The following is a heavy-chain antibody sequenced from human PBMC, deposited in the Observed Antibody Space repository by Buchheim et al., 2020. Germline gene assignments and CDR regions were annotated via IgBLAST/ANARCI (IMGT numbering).Heavy chain of an antibody. CDR2: IWYDGSNK. CDR3: ARDRQASIAYYYYGMDV. V-gene: IGHV3-33*01. D-gene: IGHD2-21*01. Sequence: QVQLVESGGGVVQPGRSLRLSCAASGFTFSSYGMHWVRQAPGKGLEWVAVIWYDGSNKYYADSVKGRFTISRDNSKNTLYLQMNSLRAEDTAVYYCARDRQASIAYYYYGMDVWGQGTT. CDR1: GFTFSSYG. J-gene: IGHJ6*02.